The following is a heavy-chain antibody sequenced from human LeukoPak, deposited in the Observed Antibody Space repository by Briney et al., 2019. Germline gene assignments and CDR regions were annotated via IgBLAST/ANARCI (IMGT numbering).Heavy chain of an antibody. V-gene: IGHV3-21*01. Sequence: GGSLRLSCAASGFTFSSYSMNWVRQAPGKGLEWVSSISGSSSYIYYADSVKGRFTISRDNAKNSLYLQMNSLRAEDTAVYYCARDWGTAEYYGMDVWGQGTTVTVSS. CDR1: GFTFSSYS. CDR3: ARDWGTAEYYGMDV. J-gene: IGHJ6*02. D-gene: IGHD3-16*01. CDR2: ISGSSSYI.